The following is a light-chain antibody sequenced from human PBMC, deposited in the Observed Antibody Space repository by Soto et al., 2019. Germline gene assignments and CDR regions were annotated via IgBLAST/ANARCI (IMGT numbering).Light chain of an antibody. V-gene: IGKV1-39*01. J-gene: IGKJ1*01. CDR2: TTS. CDR1: QSISSY. CDR3: QQSYSRPRT. Sequence: IQMTQSPYSLSAYVGDRVTITCRASQSISSYLNWYQQKPGKAPNLLIYTTSSLESGVPSRFSGSGSGTDFTLTISSLQPEDFATYFCQQSYSRPRTFGQGTKVDIK.